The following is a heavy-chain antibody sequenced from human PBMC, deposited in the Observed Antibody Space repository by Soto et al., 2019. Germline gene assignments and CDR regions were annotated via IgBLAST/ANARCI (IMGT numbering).Heavy chain of an antibody. J-gene: IGHJ3*02. CDR1: GVTLTDVW. CDR3: AKAPSTGVNPGDAFDI. Sequence: GGSLRLSCAVSGVTLTDVWMNWVRQAPGKGPEWVGRIKSKTDGGTTDYAAPVKGRFTISRDDSKNTLYLQMNSLKTEDTAVYYCAKAPSTGVNPGDAFDIWGQGTMVTVSS. D-gene: IGHD3-10*01. CDR2: IKSKTDGGTT. V-gene: IGHV3-15*07.